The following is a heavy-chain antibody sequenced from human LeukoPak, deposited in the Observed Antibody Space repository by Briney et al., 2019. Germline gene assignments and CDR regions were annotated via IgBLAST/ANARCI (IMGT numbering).Heavy chain of an antibody. Sequence: PGGSLRLSCAASGFTFSSYEMNWVRQAPGKGLEWVSYISSSGSTIYYADSVKGRFTISKDNAKNSLYLQMNSLRAEDTAVYYCARDKYYGSGSCLDYWGQGTLVTVSS. V-gene: IGHV3-48*03. CDR1: GFTFSSYE. CDR2: ISSSGSTI. D-gene: IGHD3-10*01. CDR3: ARDKYYGSGSCLDY. J-gene: IGHJ4*02.